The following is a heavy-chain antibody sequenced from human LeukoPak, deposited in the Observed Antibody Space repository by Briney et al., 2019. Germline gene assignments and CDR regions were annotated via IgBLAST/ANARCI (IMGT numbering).Heavy chain of an antibody. Sequence: GGSLRLSCAASGFIFSSYAMHWVRQAPGKGLEWVAGISYDGGHKYYADSVKGRFTISRDTSKNTLYLQMNSLRAEDTALYYCARPKIAVVTPLDYWGQGTLVTVSS. D-gene: IGHD4-23*01. CDR3: ARPKIAVVTPLDY. J-gene: IGHJ4*02. CDR2: ISYDGGHK. CDR1: GFIFSSYA. V-gene: IGHV3-30*04.